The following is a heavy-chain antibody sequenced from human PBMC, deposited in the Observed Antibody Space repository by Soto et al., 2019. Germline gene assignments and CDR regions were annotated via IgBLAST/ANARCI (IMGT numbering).Heavy chain of an antibody. J-gene: IGHJ4*02. CDR3: AREEYSYGPHYFDY. Sequence: ASETLSLTCTVSGGSISSGDYYWSWIRQPPGKGLEWIGYIYYSGSTYYNPSLKSRVTISVDTSKNQFSLKLSSVTAADTAVYYCAREEYSYGPHYFDYWGQGTLVTVS. CDR1: GGSISSGDYY. V-gene: IGHV4-30-4*01. D-gene: IGHD5-18*01. CDR2: IYYSGST.